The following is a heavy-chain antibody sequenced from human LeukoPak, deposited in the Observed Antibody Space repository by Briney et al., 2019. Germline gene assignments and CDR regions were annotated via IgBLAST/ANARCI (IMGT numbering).Heavy chain of an antibody. CDR2: INAGNGNT. J-gene: IGHJ3*02. Sequence: ASVKVSCKASGYTFTSYAVHWVRQAPGQRLEWMGWINAGNGNTKYSQKFQGRVTITRDTSASTAFMELSSLRSEDTAVYYCARDLGGYCSSSSCFYAFDIWGQGTMVTVSS. V-gene: IGHV1-3*01. CDR3: ARDLGGYCSSSSCFYAFDI. CDR1: GYTFTSYA. D-gene: IGHD2-2*01.